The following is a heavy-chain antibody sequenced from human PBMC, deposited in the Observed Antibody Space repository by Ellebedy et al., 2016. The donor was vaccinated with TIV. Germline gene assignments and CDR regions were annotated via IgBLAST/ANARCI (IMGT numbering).Heavy chain of an antibody. D-gene: IGHD6-6*01. CDR3: AKGSIAARLFRAFDI. V-gene: IGHV3-9*01. Sequence: SLKISXAASGFTFSNYWMHWVRQVPGKGLEWVSGISWNSGSIGYADSVKGRFTISRDNAKNSLYLQMNSLRAEDTALYYCAKGSIAARLFRAFDIWGQGTMVTVSS. CDR1: GFTFSNYW. J-gene: IGHJ3*02. CDR2: ISWNSGSI.